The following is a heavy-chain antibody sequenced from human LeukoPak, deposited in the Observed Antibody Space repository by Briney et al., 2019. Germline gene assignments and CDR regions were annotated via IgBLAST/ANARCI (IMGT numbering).Heavy chain of an antibody. Sequence: PSETLSLTCTVSGGSISSSSYYWGWIRQPPGKGLEWIGSIYYSGSTYYNPSLKSRVTISVDTSKNQLSLKLSSVTAADTAVYYCARGLGEDIVVVPAAKGYNWFDPWGQGTLVTVSS. D-gene: IGHD2-2*01. CDR2: IYYSGST. CDR1: GGSISSSSYY. CDR3: ARGLGEDIVVVPAAKGYNWFDP. J-gene: IGHJ5*02. V-gene: IGHV4-39*07.